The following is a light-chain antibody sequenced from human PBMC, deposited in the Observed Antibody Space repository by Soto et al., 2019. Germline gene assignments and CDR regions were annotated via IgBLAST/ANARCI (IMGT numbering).Light chain of an antibody. Sequence: QAVVTQPPSVSEAPRQRVTISCSGSSSNIGNNAVNWYQQLPGKAPKLLIYYNDLLPSGVSDRFSASKSGTSASLAISGLQSEDEADYYCASWDDSLNGWVFGGGTKLTVL. CDR2: YND. V-gene: IGLV1-36*01. CDR3: ASWDDSLNGWV. J-gene: IGLJ3*02. CDR1: SSNIGNNA.